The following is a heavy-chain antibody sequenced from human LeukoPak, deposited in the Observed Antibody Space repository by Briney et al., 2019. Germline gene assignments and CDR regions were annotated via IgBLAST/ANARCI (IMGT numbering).Heavy chain of an antibody. V-gene: IGHV3-23*01. D-gene: IGHD2-21*02. Sequence: GGSLRLSCVASGFTFNNAWMNWVRQAPGKGLEWVSAISGGGDITYYADSVTGRFTISRDNSKDTLFLQMHSLRPGDTAVYYCVREDTPATANYWGQGTLVTISS. CDR2: ISGGGDIT. J-gene: IGHJ4*02. CDR1: GFTFNNAW. CDR3: VREDTPATANY.